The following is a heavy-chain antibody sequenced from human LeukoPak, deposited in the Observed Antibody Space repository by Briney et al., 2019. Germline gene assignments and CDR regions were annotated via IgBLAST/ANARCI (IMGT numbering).Heavy chain of an antibody. CDR2: IRYDGSNK. J-gene: IGHJ4*02. CDR1: GLTLSSYD. D-gene: IGHD6-13*01. Sequence: GGSLRLSCAASGLTLSSYDMHWVRQAPGKGLERVAFIRYDGSNKQHADSVKGRFTISRDNSKNTLYLQMNSLRAEDTALYYCAKDKSLYSNSRYYFDYWGQGTLVTVSS. CDR3: AKDKSLYSNSRYYFDY. V-gene: IGHV3-30*02.